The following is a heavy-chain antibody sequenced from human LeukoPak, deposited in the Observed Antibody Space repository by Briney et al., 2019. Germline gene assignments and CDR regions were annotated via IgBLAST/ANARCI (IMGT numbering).Heavy chain of an antibody. CDR2: ISPDGRNI. D-gene: IGHD1-7*01. CDR1: GCTLSGYW. Sequence: GGSLRLSCAASGCTLSGYWMNWVRQVPGKGPVWVSHISPDGRNIAYADSVKGRFTISRDSAKNTLYLQMNSLRVGDTAVYYCVRDGGGTTPYDCWGQGTLVTVSS. J-gene: IGHJ4*02. CDR3: VRDGGGTTPYDC. V-gene: IGHV3-74*01.